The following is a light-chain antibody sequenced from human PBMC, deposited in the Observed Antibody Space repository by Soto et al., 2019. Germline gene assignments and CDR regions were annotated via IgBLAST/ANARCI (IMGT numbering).Light chain of an antibody. CDR2: AAS. CDR1: QGISNY. Sequence: DIQMTQSPSSLSASVGDRVTITCRASQGISNYLACYHQKPGKVPKLLIYAASTLQSGVLSRFSGSRSATTFTLTTSSLQPQDVATYYCQNQNGAPLTFGPGTKVDIK. J-gene: IGKJ3*01. CDR3: QNQNGAPLT. V-gene: IGKV1-27*01.